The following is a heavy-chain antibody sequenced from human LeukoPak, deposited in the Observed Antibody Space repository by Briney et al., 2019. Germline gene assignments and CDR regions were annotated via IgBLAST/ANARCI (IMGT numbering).Heavy chain of an antibody. J-gene: IGHJ4*02. CDR1: GYTFTSYG. Sequence: ASVKVSCKASGYTFTSYGISWVRQAPGQGREWMGWISAYNGNTNYAQKLQGRVTMTTDTSTSTAYMELRSLRSDDTAVYYCARDNVAAYYFDYWGQGTLVTVSS. D-gene: IGHD6-19*01. CDR2: ISAYNGNT. V-gene: IGHV1-18*01. CDR3: ARDNVAAYYFDY.